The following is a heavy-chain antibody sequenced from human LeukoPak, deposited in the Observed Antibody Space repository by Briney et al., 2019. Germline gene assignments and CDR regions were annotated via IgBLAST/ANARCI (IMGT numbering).Heavy chain of an antibody. V-gene: IGHV1-2*02. CDR2: INPNSGGT. CDR1: GYTFTGYY. Sequence: ASAKVSCKASGYTFTGYYMHWVRQAPGQGLEWMGWINPNSGGTNYAQKFQGRVTMTRDTSISTAYMELSRLRSDDTAVYFCARTHVVTATVDLWGQGTLVTVSS. D-gene: IGHD2-15*01. CDR3: ARTHVVTATVDL. J-gene: IGHJ5*02.